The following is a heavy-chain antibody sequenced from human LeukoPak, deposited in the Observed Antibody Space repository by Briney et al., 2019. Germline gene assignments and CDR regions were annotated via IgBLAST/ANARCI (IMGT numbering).Heavy chain of an antibody. J-gene: IGHJ3*01. CDR2: IYTSRST. Sequence: TLDLTLRGPGGSISSGRYEWGWIRQRAGKGLGGIRRIYTSRSTNYNPSLKSRVTISVDTSKNQFSLKLGSVTAADTAVYFCARDFDADHDQDAFDVWGQGTLVTVS. CDR3: ARDFDADHDQDAFDV. CDR1: GGSISSGRYE. D-gene: IGHD3-9*01. V-gene: IGHV4-61*02.